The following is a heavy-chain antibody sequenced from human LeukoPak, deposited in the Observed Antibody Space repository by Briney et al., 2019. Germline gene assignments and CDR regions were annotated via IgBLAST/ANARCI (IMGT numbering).Heavy chain of an antibody. D-gene: IGHD3-22*01. V-gene: IGHV4-34*01. J-gene: IGHJ4*02. Sequence: SETLSLTCAVYGGSFSGYYWSWIRQPPGKGLEWIGEINHSGSTNYNPSLKSRVTISVDTSKNQFSLKLSSVTAADTAVYYCASYDSSGYYFDCWGQGTLVTVSS. CDR3: ASYDSSGYYFDC. CDR1: GGSFSGYY. CDR2: INHSGST.